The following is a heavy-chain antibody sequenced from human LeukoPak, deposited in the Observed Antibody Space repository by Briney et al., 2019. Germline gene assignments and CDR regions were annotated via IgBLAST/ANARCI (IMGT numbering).Heavy chain of an antibody. Sequence: GGSLRLSCAASGFTFSSYAMHWVRQAPGKGLEWVAVISYDGSNKYYADSVKGRFTISRDNSKNTLYLQMNSLRAEDTAMYYCARAWGYCSSTSCNYYYGMDVWGQGTTVTVSS. V-gene: IGHV3-30-3*01. CDR1: GFTFSSYA. D-gene: IGHD2-2*01. J-gene: IGHJ6*02. CDR2: ISYDGSNK. CDR3: ARAWGYCSSTSCNYYYGMDV.